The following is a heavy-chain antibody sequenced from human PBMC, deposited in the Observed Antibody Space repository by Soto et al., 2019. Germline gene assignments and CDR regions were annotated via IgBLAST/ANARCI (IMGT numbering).Heavy chain of an antibody. CDR2: IYYSGST. J-gene: IGHJ6*02. CDR1: GGSISSYY. Sequence: SETLSLTCTVSGGSISSYYWSWIRQPPGKGLEWIGYIYYSGSTNYNPSLKSRVTISVDTSKNQFSLKLSSVTAADTVVYYCATSIAAADGGYYYYGMDVWGQGTTVTVSS. V-gene: IGHV4-59*01. CDR3: ATSIAAADGGYYYYGMDV. D-gene: IGHD6-13*01.